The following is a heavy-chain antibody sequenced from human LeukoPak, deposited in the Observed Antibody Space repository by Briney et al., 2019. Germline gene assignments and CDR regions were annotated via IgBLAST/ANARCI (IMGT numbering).Heavy chain of an antibody. CDR2: IDIDGSST. CDR3: ARGFTIFGVVNDGFDI. Sequence: GGSLRLSCAASGFTFSSYWMNWVRQAPGKGLVWVSRIDIDGSSTTYADSVKGRFTISRDNAKNTLYLQMNSLRAEDTAVYYSARGFTIFGVVNDGFDIWGQGTKVTVSS. D-gene: IGHD3-3*01. V-gene: IGHV3-74*01. CDR1: GFTFSSYW. J-gene: IGHJ3*02.